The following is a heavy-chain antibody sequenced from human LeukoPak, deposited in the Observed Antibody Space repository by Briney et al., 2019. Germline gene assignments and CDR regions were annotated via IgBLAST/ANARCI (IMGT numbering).Heavy chain of an antibody. CDR2: IWYDGSKK. Sequence: GKSLRLSCAASGFTFNSYGMHWVRQAPGKGLEWVALIWYDGSKKYYADSVKGRFTISRDNSKNTLYLQMSSLRAEDTAVLYCVGDFGSGYYLDYWGQGNLVTVSS. V-gene: IGHV3-33*01. CDR3: VGDFGSGYYLDY. CDR1: GFTFNSYG. J-gene: IGHJ4*02. D-gene: IGHD3-10*01.